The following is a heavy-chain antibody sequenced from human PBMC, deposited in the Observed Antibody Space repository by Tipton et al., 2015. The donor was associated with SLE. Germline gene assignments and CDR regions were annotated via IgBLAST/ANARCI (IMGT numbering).Heavy chain of an antibody. D-gene: IGHD6-13*01. J-gene: IGHJ5*02. Sequence: TLSLTCTVSGGSISSYYWSWIRQPPGKGLEWIGYIYYSGSTNYNPSLNSRVTISVDTSKNQFSLKLSSVTAADTAVYYCARVVKGSSWYWFDPWGQGTLVTVSS. CDR1: GGSISSYY. V-gene: IGHV4-59*01. CDR3: ARVVKGSSWYWFDP. CDR2: IYYSGST.